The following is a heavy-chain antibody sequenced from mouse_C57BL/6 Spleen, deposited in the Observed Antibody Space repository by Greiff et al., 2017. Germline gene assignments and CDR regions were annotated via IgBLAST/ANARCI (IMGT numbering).Heavy chain of an antibody. Sequence: VQLQQSGAELVRPGASVKLSCTASGFNIKDYYMHWVKQRPEQGLEWIGRIDPEDGDTAYAPKFQGKATMTADTSSNTAYLQLSSLTSEDTAVDYCTTDYYGSYYAMDYWGQGTSGTVSS. CDR1: GFNIKDYY. CDR3: TTDYYGSYYAMDY. D-gene: IGHD1-1*01. CDR2: IDPEDGDT. V-gene: IGHV14-1*01. J-gene: IGHJ4*01.